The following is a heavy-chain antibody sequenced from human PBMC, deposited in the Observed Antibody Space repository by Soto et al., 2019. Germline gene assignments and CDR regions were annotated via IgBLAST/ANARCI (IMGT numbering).Heavy chain of an antibody. D-gene: IGHD3-10*01. J-gene: IGHJ6*03. CDR3: ARDKYYGSGMPTYYYYYYMDV. Sequence: GGSLRLSCAASGFTFSSYWMSWVRQAPGKGLEWVANIKQDGSEKYYVDSVKGRFTISRDNAKNSLYLQMNSLRAEDTAVYYCARDKYYGSGMPTYYYYYYMDVWGKGTTVTVSS. CDR1: GFTFSSYW. CDR2: IKQDGSEK. V-gene: IGHV3-7*01.